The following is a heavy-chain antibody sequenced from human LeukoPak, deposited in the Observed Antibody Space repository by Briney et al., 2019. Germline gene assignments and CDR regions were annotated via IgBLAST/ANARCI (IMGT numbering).Heavy chain of an antibody. D-gene: IGHD1-26*01. Sequence: ASVKVSCKASGYTFTSYGISWARQAPGQGLEWMGWISAYNGNTNYAQKLQGRVTMTTDTSTSTAYMELRSLRSDDTAVYYCARDGRLVGLGAPDYWGQGTLVTVSS. V-gene: IGHV1-18*01. CDR3: ARDGRLVGLGAPDY. CDR2: ISAYNGNT. J-gene: IGHJ4*02. CDR1: GYTFTSYG.